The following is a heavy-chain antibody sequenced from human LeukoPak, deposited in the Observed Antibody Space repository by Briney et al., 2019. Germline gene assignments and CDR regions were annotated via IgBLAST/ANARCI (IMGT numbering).Heavy chain of an antibody. D-gene: IGHD1-26*01. CDR1: GFTFSSYA. CDR3: ARGSAWERGSYDY. V-gene: IGHV3-23*01. CDR2: ISSSGGST. Sequence: GGSLRLSCAASGFTFSSYAMSWVRQAPGKGLEWVSVISSSGGSTYYADSVKGRFTISRDNSKNTLYLQMNSLRAEDTAVYYCARGSAWERGSYDYWGQGTLVTVSS. J-gene: IGHJ4*02.